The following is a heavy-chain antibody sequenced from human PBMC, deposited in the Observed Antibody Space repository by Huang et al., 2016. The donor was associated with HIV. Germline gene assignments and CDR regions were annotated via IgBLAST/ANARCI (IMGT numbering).Heavy chain of an antibody. CDR2: INHRRST. CDR3: AREGRSGWENLDY. J-gene: IGHJ4*02. Sequence: QVQLQQWGAGLLKPSETLSLTCAVYGGSFSGYYWSWIRQPPGKGLEWIGEINHRRSTNYNPSRKSRVTISVDTSKNQFSLKLSSVTAADTAVYYCAREGRSGWENLDYWGQGTLVTVSS. V-gene: IGHV4-34*01. CDR1: GGSFSGYY. D-gene: IGHD6-19*01.